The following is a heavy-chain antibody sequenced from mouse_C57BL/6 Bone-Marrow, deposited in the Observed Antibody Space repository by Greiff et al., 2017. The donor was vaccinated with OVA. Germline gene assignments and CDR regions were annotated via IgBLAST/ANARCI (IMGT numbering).Heavy chain of an antibody. J-gene: IGHJ2*01. V-gene: IGHV1-82*01. CDR3: ANDYHYFDY. D-gene: IGHD2-4*01. CDR1: GYAFSSSW. CDR2: IYPGDGDT. Sequence: VQLQQSGPELVKPGASVKISCKASGYAFSSSWMNWVKQRPGKGLEWIGRIYPGDGDTNYNGKFKGKATLTADKSSSTAYMQLISLTSEDSAVYFCANDYHYFDYWGQGTTLTVSS.